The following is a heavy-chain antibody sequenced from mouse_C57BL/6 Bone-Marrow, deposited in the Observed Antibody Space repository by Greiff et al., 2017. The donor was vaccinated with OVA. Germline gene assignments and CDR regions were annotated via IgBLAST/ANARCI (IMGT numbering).Heavy chain of an antibody. V-gene: IGHV1-26*01. J-gene: IGHJ4*01. D-gene: IGHD2-3*01. CDR1: GYTFTDYY. CDR3: ASLYDLYAMDY. Sequence: EVQLQQSGPELVKPGASVKISCKASGYTFTDYYMNWVKQSHGKSLEWIGDINPNNGGTSYNQKFKGKATLTVDKSSSTAYMELRSLTSEDSAVYFCASLYDLYAMDYWGQGTSVTVSS. CDR2: INPNNGGT.